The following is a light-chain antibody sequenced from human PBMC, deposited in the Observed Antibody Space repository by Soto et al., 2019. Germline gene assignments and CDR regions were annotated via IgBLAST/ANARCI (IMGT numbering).Light chain of an antibody. J-gene: IGKJ1*01. V-gene: IGKV3-11*01. CDR2: DAS. CDR3: QQRSSWPRT. Sequence: EIVLTQSPATLSLSPGERATLSCRASQSISSDLAWYQQKPGQAPRLFIYDASNRVTGIPARFRGSGSGTDFTLTISTLEPEDFALYYCQQRSSWPRTFGQGTKVDIK. CDR1: QSISSD.